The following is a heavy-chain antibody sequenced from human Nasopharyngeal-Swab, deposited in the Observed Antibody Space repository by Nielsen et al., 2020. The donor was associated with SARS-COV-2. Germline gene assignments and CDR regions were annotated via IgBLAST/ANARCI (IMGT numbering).Heavy chain of an antibody. CDR1: GFTFSSYG. V-gene: IGHV3-33*01. CDR3: ARDSLNSSGYYFLGY. D-gene: IGHD3-22*01. CDR2: IWYDGSNK. Sequence: GESLKISCAASGFTFSSYGMHWVRQAPGKGLEWVAVIWYDGSNKYYADSVKGRFTISRDNYKNTPYLQMNSLRAEDTAVYYCARDSLNSSGYYFLGYWGQGTLVTVSS. J-gene: IGHJ4*02.